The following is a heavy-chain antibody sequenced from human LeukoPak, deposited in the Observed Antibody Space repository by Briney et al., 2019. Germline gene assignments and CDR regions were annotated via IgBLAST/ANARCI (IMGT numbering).Heavy chain of an antibody. Sequence: GGSLRLSCAASGFTFTFSSYSMNWVRQAPGKGLEWVSYISSSSSTIYYADSVKGRFTISRDNAKNSLYLQMSSMRAEDTAVYYCAKDSLRYFDWLLRDDAFDIWGQGTMVTVSS. CDR3: AKDSLRYFDWLLRDDAFDI. CDR2: ISSSSSTI. J-gene: IGHJ3*02. V-gene: IGHV3-48*01. D-gene: IGHD3-9*01. CDR1: GFTFTFSSYS.